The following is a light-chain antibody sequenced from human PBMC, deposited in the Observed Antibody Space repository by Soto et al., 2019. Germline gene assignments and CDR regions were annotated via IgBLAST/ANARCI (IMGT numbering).Light chain of an antibody. V-gene: IGKV1-5*03. CDR1: RSASDW. CDR3: QQYQSDTWT. J-gene: IGKJ1*01. Sequence: IQMTQSPAAVSASVGERVTITCGASRSASDWLAWYQQRPGEAHRMLISKASTLESGVPSRFSGSGSATACIITISDLQPDDFKTYDCQQYQSDTWTFGQGTKVDNK. CDR2: KAS.